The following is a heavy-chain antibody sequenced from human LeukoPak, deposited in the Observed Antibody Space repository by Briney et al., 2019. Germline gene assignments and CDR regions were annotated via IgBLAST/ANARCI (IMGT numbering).Heavy chain of an antibody. V-gene: IGHV1-69*06. D-gene: IGHD3-22*01. CDR1: GYTLTELS. J-gene: IGHJ3*02. Sequence: GASVKVSCKVSGYTLTELSMHWVRQAPGQGLEWMGGIIPIFGTANYAQKFQGRVTITADKSTSTAYMELSSLRSEDTAVYYCARGDSSGWFFGAFDIWGQGTMVTVSS. CDR2: IIPIFGTA. CDR3: ARGDSSGWFFGAFDI.